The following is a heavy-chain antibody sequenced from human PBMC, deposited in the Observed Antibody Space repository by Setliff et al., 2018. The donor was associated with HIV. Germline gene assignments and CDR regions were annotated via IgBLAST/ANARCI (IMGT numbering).Heavy chain of an antibody. V-gene: IGHV1-18*01. CDR2: INTHSGYT. CDR1: GYTFTSYG. CDR3: ARGTYISLFRLVTPLFDY. D-gene: IGHD3-3*01. Sequence: ASVKVSCKASGYTFTSYGISWVRQAPGQGLEWMGWINTHSGYTNYAQNVQGRVTVTMDTSTSTAYMELSRLRSDDTAVYYCARGTYISLFRLVTPLFDYWGQGTLVTVSS. J-gene: IGHJ4*02.